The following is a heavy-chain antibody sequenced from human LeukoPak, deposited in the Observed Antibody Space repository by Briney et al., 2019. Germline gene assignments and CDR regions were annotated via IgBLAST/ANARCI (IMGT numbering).Heavy chain of an antibody. CDR1: GFTFSSFA. CDR2: ISGGGSNT. CDR3: ARDQRYCSGGSCCGWFDP. V-gene: IGHV3-23*01. Sequence: GGSLRLSCAASGFTFSSFAMSWVRQAPGKGLEWVSAISGGGSNTYSADSVKGRFTISRDNSKNTLHLQMNSLRAEDTAVYYCARDQRYCSGGSCCGWFDPWGQGTLVTVSS. J-gene: IGHJ5*02. D-gene: IGHD2-15*01.